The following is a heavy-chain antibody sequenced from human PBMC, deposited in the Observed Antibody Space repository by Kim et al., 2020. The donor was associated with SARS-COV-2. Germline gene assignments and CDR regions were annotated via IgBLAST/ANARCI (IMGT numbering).Heavy chain of an antibody. Sequence: YSPSLKSRLTISIDTSKNQFSLKLSSVTVADTAVYFCAREVEDAATHHFDYWGQGSLVTVSS. J-gene: IGHJ4*02. D-gene: IGHD1-26*01. V-gene: IGHV4-39*07. CDR3: AREVEDAATHHFDY.